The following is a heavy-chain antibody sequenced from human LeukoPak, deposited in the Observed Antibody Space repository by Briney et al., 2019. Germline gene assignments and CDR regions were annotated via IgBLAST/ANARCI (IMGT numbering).Heavy chain of an antibody. V-gene: IGHV1-69*05. CDR3: ASSGSYGVWYFDY. Sequence: SVKVSCKASGGTFSSYAISWVRQAPGQGLEWMGGIIPIFSTANYAQKFQGRVTITTDESTSTAYMELSSLRSEDTAVYYCASSGSYGVWYFDYWGQGTLVTVPS. CDR2: IIPIFSTA. D-gene: IGHD1-26*01. CDR1: GGTFSSYA. J-gene: IGHJ4*02.